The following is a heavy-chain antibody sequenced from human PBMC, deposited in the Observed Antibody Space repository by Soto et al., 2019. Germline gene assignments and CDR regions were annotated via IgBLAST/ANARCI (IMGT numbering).Heavy chain of an antibody. Sequence: EVLLDESGGGFVQPGGSLRLSCAASGFTVSNNYMTWVRQAPGKGLEWVSVIQGGGSISYADSVMGRFTISRDSSKNTVFLDMNSLRPEDTAVYFCARGEGSGSNALGDWGQGTLVTVSS. D-gene: IGHD3-10*01. CDR1: GFTVSNNY. CDR3: ARGEGSGSNALGD. V-gene: IGHV3-66*01. J-gene: IGHJ4*02. CDR2: IQGGGSI.